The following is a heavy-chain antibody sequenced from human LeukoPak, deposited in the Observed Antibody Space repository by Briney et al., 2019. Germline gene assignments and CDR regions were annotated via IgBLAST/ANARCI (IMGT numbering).Heavy chain of an antibody. V-gene: IGHV3-30*18. CDR2: ISHDGNDK. CDR1: GFSFSSYG. Sequence: GGSLRLSCVASGFSFSSYGMNWVRQAPGQGLEWVAFISHDGNDKDYADSVKGRFTISRDNSKNTPYVQMNSLRAEDTAMYYCAKSKTYGDFGYFDYWGQGILVTVSS. J-gene: IGHJ4*02. D-gene: IGHD4-17*01. CDR3: AKSKTYGDFGYFDY.